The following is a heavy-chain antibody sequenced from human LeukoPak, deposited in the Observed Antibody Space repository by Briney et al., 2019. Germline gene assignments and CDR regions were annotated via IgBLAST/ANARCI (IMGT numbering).Heavy chain of an antibody. V-gene: IGHV4-34*01. D-gene: IGHD3-3*01. CDR3: ARYYDFWVTWYNWFDP. Sequence: PSETLSLTCAVYGGSFSGYYWSWIRQPPGKGLEWIGEINHSGSTNHNPSLKSRVTISVDTSKNQFSLKLSSVTAADTAVYYCARYYDFWVTWYNWFDPWGQGTLVTVSS. CDR1: GGSFSGYY. CDR2: INHSGST. J-gene: IGHJ5*02.